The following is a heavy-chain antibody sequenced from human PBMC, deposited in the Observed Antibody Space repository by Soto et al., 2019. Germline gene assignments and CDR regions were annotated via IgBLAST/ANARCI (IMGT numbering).Heavy chain of an antibody. D-gene: IGHD6-13*01. V-gene: IGHV4-4*02. Sequence: QVQLQESGPGLIEPSGTLTLSCAVSGGSISSSNWWSWVRQPPGKGLEWIGEIYHSGSTNYNPSLKSRVTISVDKSKNQFSLKMSSVTAADTAVYYCARIAAAGTSVDYWGQGTLVTVSP. CDR2: IYHSGST. CDR3: ARIAAAGTSVDY. J-gene: IGHJ4*02. CDR1: GGSISSSNW.